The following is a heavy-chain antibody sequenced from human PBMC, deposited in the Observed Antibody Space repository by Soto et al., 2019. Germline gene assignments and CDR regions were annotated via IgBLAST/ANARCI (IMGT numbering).Heavy chain of an antibody. V-gene: IGHV3-73*02. J-gene: IGHJ4*02. CDR2: IRSKANNYAT. D-gene: IGHD4-17*01. Sequence: EVQLVESGGGLVQPGGSLKLSCAASGFTFSASAIHWVRQTSGKGLEWVGRIRSKANNYATVYAASLEGRFTISRDDGKQTAHMQINSLKTEDTSGEYFARPSDGDYSTFAYWGQGTLVIVSS. CDR3: ARPSDGDYSTFAY. CDR1: GFTFSASA.